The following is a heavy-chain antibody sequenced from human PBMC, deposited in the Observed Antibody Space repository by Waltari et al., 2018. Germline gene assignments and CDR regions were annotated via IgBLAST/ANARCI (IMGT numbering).Heavy chain of an antibody. CDR3: ARQTAAVDPFDY. D-gene: IGHD2-15*01. J-gene: IGHJ4*02. CDR1: GLTFTKNW. V-gene: IGHV5-51*01. CDR2: LYPGDSAI. Sequence: EVQLVQSGAEVKKPGESLKISCKVSGLTFTKNWIAWVRQMPGKGLEWVGMLYPGDSAIRYSPSLQGQVTISVDESINTAFLQWTSLKASDTAIYFCARQTAAVDPFDYWGQGTLVTVSS.